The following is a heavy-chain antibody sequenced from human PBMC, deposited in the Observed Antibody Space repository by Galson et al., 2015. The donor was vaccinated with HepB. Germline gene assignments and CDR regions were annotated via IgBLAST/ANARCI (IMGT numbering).Heavy chain of an antibody. V-gene: IGHV3-7*01. J-gene: IGHJ4*02. Sequence: SLRLSCAASGFTFSVYWMSWVRQAPGKGLEWVANIKQDGSEKYYVDSVEGRFTISRDNAKNSLYLQMNSLRAEDTAVYYCARDVGWARGIYFDYWGQGTLVTVSS. CDR3: ARDVGWARGIYFDY. CDR1: GFTFSVYW. CDR2: IKQDGSEK. D-gene: IGHD6-19*01.